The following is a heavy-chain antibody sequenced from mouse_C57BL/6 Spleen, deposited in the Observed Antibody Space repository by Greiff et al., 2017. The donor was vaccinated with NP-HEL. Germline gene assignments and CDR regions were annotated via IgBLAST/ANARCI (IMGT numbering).Heavy chain of an antibody. CDR3: ARKGWFLRSYFDY. Sequence: EVKLMESGPELVKPGASVKIPCKASGYTFTDYNMDWVKQSHGKSLEWIGDINPNNGGTIYNQKFKGKATLTVDKSSSTAYMERRSLTSENTAVYYCARKGWFLRSYFDYWGQGTTLTVSS. J-gene: IGHJ2*01. CDR2: INPNNGGT. CDR1: GYTFTDYN. D-gene: IGHD2-3*01. V-gene: IGHV1-18*01.